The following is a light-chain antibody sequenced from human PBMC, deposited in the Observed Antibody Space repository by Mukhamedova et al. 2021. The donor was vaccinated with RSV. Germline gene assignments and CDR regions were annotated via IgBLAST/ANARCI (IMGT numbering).Light chain of an antibody. CDR2: RAS. CDR3: QHHYSYXYI. Sequence: GKAPKLLIYRASNLPSGVPSRFSGSGSDTEFTLTISSLQPEDFATYYCQHHYSYXYIFGQGTNLEIK. V-gene: IGKV1-5*03. J-gene: IGKJ2*01.